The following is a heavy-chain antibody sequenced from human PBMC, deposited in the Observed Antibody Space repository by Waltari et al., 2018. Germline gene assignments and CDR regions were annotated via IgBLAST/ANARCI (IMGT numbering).Heavy chain of an antibody. J-gene: IGHJ3*02. V-gene: IGHV1-69*05. Sequence: QVQLVQSGAEVTKPGSSVKVSCQASGGSFRPYSFTWVRQAPGQGLEWMGGIIPMFGTANYAQKFQERVSITTDGSMTTAYMELSSLTSEDTAVYYCARGGLYGQQLLESAFEIWGQGTQVTVSS. CDR2: IIPMFGTA. CDR3: ARGGLYGQQLLESAFEI. D-gene: IGHD6-13*01. CDR1: GGSFRPYS.